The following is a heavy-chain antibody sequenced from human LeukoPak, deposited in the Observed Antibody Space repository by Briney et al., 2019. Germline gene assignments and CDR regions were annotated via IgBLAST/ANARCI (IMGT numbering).Heavy chain of an antibody. J-gene: IGHJ6*03. D-gene: IGHD3-22*01. CDR2: IKQDGSEK. Sequence: PGGSLRLSCAASGFTFSSYWMSWVRQAPGKGLEWVANIKQDGSEKYYVDSVKGRFTISRDNAKNSLYLQMNSLRAEDTAVYYCARDHYYDSPYYYYYMDVWGKGTTVTVSS. V-gene: IGHV3-7*01. CDR3: ARDHYYDSPYYYYYMDV. CDR1: GFTFSSYW.